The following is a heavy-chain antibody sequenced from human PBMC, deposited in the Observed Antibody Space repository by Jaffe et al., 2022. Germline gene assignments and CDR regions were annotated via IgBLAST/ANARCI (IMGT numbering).Heavy chain of an antibody. D-gene: IGHD6-13*01. CDR2: IYHSGST. Sequence: QVQLQESGPGLVKPSETLSLTCAVSGYSISSGYYWGWIRQPPGKGLEWIGSIYHSGSTYYNPSLKSRVTISVDTSKNQFSLKLSSVTAADTAVYYCARVPRGYSSSWIDYWGQGTLVTVSS. CDR1: GYSISSGYY. CDR3: ARVPRGYSSSWIDY. J-gene: IGHJ4*02. V-gene: IGHV4-38-2*01.